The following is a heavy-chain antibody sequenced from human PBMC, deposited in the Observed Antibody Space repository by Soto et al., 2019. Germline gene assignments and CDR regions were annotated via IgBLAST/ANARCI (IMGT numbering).Heavy chain of an antibody. CDR1: GYSFTSYW. D-gene: IGHD3-22*01. V-gene: IGHV5-51*01. CDR2: IYPGDSDT. CDR3: ARKERRVVVTQIDDFDI. J-gene: IGHJ3*02. Sequence: GDSLKISCKGSGYSFTSYWIGWVRQMPGKGLEWMGIIYPGDSDTRYSPSFQGQVTISADKSISTAYLQWSSLKASDTAMYYCARKERRVVVTQIDDFDIWGQGTLVTVSS.